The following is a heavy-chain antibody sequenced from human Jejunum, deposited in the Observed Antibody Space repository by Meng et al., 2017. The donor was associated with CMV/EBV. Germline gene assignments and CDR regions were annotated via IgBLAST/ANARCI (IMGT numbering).Heavy chain of an antibody. CDR3: ARDQFCSTTNCAHKT. D-gene: IGHD2-2*01. Sequence: FIFSLYPMNWVPQAPGKGLVWVASILSDTGYIYSAASVTGRFIISRDNAKKSLYLQMNSLRVEDTAVYYCARDQFCSTTNCAHKTWGQGTLVTVSS. CDR1: FIFSLYP. CDR2: ILSDTGYI. J-gene: IGHJ1*01. V-gene: IGHV3-21*01.